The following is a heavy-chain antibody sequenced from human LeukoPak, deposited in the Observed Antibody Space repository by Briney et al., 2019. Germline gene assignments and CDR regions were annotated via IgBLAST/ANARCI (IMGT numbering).Heavy chain of an antibody. CDR3: ARDTGYSSSWYGYFDY. J-gene: IGHJ4*02. D-gene: IGHD6-13*01. V-gene: IGHV3-30-3*01. CDR2: ISYDGSNK. Sequence: GRSLRLSCAAPGFTFSSYAMHWVRQAPGKGLEWVAVISYDGSNKYYADSVKGRFTISRDNSKNTLYLQMNSLRAEDTAVYYCARDTGYSSSWYGYFDYWGQGTLVTVSS. CDR1: GFTFSSYA.